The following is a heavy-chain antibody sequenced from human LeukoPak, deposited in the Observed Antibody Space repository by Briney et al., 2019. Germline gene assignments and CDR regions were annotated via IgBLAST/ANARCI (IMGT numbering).Heavy chain of an antibody. V-gene: IGHV4-4*07. D-gene: IGHD3-22*01. CDR3: ARIPLLYDSSGYYLDY. CDR1: GGSISSYY. Sequence: SETLSLTCTVSGGSISSYYWSWIRQPAGKGLEWIGRIYTSGSTNYNPSLKSRVTMSVDTSKNQFSLKLSSVTAADTAVYYCARIPLLYDSSGYYLDYWGQGTLVTVSS. J-gene: IGHJ4*02. CDR2: IYTSGST.